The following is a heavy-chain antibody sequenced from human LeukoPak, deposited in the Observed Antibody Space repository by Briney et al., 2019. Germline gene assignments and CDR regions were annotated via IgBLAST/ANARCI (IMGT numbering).Heavy chain of an antibody. CDR2: ISAYNGNT. CDR1: GYTFTSYG. V-gene: IGHV1-18*01. D-gene: IGHD3-10*01. J-gene: IGHJ5*02. Sequence: ASVKVSCKASGYTFTSYGISWVRQAPGQGLEWMGWISAYNGNTNYAQKLQGRVTMTTDTSTSTAYMELRSLRSDDTAVYYSARDPLSITMVRGVIKSWFDPWGQGTLVTVSS. CDR3: ARDPLSITMVRGVIKSWFDP.